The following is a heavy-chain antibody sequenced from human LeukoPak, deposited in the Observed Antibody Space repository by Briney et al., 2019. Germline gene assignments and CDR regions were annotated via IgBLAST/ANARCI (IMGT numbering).Heavy chain of an antibody. CDR2: IYYSGIT. Sequence: SSETLSLTCTVSGGSISSYYWSWLRQPPGKGLEGIGYIYYSGITNYNPSLKSRVTISVDTSKNQFSLKLSSVTAADTAVYYCASFSRDGYPRGQYFDYWGQGTLVTVSS. D-gene: IGHD5-24*01. CDR1: GGSISSYY. J-gene: IGHJ4*02. CDR3: ASFSRDGYPRGQYFDY. V-gene: IGHV4-59*01.